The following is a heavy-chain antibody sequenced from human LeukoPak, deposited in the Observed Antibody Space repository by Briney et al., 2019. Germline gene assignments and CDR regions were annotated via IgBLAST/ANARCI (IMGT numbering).Heavy chain of an antibody. CDR2: STHSGST. V-gene: IGHV4-34*01. J-gene: IGHJ3*02. CDR3: ARGKVVVITDDAFDI. Sequence: PSETLSLTCAVYGGSFSGHYWTWIRQPPGKGLEWIGESTHSGSTNYNPSLKSRVTISVDTSKNQFSLKLSSVTAADTAVYYCARGKVVVITDDAFDIWGQGTMVTVSS. CDR1: GGSFSGHY. D-gene: IGHD3-22*01.